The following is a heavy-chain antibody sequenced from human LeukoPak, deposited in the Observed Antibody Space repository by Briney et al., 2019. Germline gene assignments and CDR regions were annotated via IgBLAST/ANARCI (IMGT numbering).Heavy chain of an antibody. CDR3: ARGRGYGAPRYYYYYGMDV. CDR2: MNPNSGNT. D-gene: IGHD4-17*01. J-gene: IGHJ6*02. CDR1: GYTFTSYD. V-gene: IGHV1-8*01. Sequence: ASVKVSCKASGYTFTSYDINWVRQATGQGLEWMGWMNPNSGNTGYAQKFQGRVTMTRNTSISTAYMELSSLRSEDTAVYYCARGRGYGAPRYYYYYGMDVWGQGTTVTVSS.